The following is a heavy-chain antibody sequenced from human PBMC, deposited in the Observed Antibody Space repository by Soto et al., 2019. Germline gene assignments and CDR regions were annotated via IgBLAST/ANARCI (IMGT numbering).Heavy chain of an antibody. Sequence: GGSLRLSCAASGFTVSSNYMSWVRQAPGKGLEWVSVIYSGGSTYYADSVKGRFTISRDNSKNTLYLQMNSLRAEDTAVYYCARVRGYYGSGSYSVMGYGMAVWGQGTTVTVSS. CDR3: ARVRGYYGSGSYSVMGYGMAV. J-gene: IGHJ6*02. CDR1: GFTVSSNY. D-gene: IGHD3-10*01. V-gene: IGHV3-53*01. CDR2: IYSGGST.